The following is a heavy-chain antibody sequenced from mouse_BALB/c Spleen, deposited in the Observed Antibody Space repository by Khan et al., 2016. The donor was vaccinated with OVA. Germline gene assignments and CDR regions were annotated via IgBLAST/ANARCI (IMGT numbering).Heavy chain of an antibody. D-gene: IGHD1-1*02. CDR2: INTYTGEP. CDR1: GYTFTNYG. Sequence: MQEVQSGPELNKPGETVKISCKASGYTFTNYGMNWVKQAPGKGLKWMGWINTYTGEPTYADDFKGRFAFSLETSASTAFLQINNLKNEDMATYFCARGGYYGQYFDYWGQGTTLTVSS. V-gene: IGHV9-1*02. J-gene: IGHJ2*01. CDR3: ARGGYYGQYFDY.